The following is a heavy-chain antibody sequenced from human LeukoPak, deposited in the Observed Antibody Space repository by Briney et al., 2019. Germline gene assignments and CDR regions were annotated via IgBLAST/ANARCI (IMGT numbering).Heavy chain of an antibody. V-gene: IGHV4-59*11. D-gene: IGHD3-10*01. Sequence: PSETLSLTCTVSGGSIGSHYWSWIRQPPGKGLEWIGYIYYSGSTNYNPSLKSRVTISVDTSKNQFSLKLSSVTAADTAVYYCARRSAYGSGSYYNYYYYYMDVWGKGTTVTVSS. J-gene: IGHJ6*03. CDR3: ARRSAYGSGSYYNYYYYYMDV. CDR2: IYYSGST. CDR1: GGSIGSHY.